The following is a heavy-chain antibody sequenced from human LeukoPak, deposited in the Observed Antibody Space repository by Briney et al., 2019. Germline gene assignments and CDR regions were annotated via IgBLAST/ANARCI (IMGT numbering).Heavy chain of an antibody. Sequence: TGGSLRLSCEVSGFTFTNAWMSWVRQAPGKGLEWVGRVKSNSDGGTADYAAPVKGRFSILREDSKNTLYLQMTSLTIEDTAVYFCTTDPRSYDIVGVDAFDIWGHGTVVTVSS. D-gene: IGHD3-22*01. CDR3: TTDPRSYDIVGVDAFDI. J-gene: IGHJ3*02. CDR2: VKSNSDGGTA. V-gene: IGHV3-15*01. CDR1: GFTFTNAW.